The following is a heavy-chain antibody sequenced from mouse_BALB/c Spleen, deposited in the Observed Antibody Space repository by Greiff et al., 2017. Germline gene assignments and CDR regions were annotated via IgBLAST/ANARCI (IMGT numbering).Heavy chain of an antibody. V-gene: IGHV5-17*02. CDR3: ARNPPPYYGSSMDY. CDR1: GFTFSSFG. D-gene: IGHD1-1*01. CDR2: ISSGSSTI. Sequence: EVQRVESGGGLVQPGGSRKLSCAASGFTFSSFGMHWVRQAPEKGLEWVAYISSGSSTIYYADTVKGRFTISRDNPKNTLFLQMTSLRSEDTAMYYCARNPPPYYGSSMDYWGQGTSVPVSS. J-gene: IGHJ4*01.